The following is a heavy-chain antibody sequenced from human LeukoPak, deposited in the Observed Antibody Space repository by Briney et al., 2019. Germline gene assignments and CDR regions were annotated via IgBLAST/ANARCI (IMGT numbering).Heavy chain of an antibody. CDR2: IYYSGST. V-gene: IGHV4-59*08. CDR3: ARHNVRDTAMATHPRYYGMDV. Sequence: PSETLSLTCTVSGGSISSYYWSWIRQPPGKGLEWIGYIYYSGSTNYNPSLKSRVTISVDTSKNQFSLKLSSVTAADTAVYYCARHNVRDTAMATHPRYYGMDVWGQGTTVTVSS. CDR1: GGSISSYY. J-gene: IGHJ6*02. D-gene: IGHD5-18*01.